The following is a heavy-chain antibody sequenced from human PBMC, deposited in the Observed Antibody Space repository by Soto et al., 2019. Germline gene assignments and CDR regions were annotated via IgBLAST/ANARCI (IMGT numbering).Heavy chain of an antibody. D-gene: IGHD3-22*01. J-gene: IGHJ4*02. CDR2: INSDGSST. CDR1: GFTLISYW. V-gene: IGHV3-74*01. Sequence: GGSLRLSCAAYGFTLISYWMHWVRQAPGKGLVWVSRINSDGSSTSYADSVKGRFTISRDNAKNTLYLQMNSLRAEDTAVYYCARDPGTGYYDSSGYYYDWGQGTLVTVSS. CDR3: ARDPGTGYYDSSGYYYD.